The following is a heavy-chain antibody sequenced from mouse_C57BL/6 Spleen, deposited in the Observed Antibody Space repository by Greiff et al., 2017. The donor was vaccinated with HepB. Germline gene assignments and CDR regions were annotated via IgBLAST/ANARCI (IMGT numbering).Heavy chain of an antibody. CDR1: GYTFTSYW. V-gene: IGHV1-64*01. Sequence: QVQLQQPGAELVKPGASVKLSCKASGYTFTSYWMHWVKPRPGQGLEWIGMIHPNSGSTNYNEKFKSKATLTVDKSSSTAYMQLSSLTSEDSAVYYCARSSPSYYGSSYAMDYWGQGTSVTVSS. CDR2: IHPNSGST. CDR3: ARSSPSYYGSSYAMDY. D-gene: IGHD1-1*01. J-gene: IGHJ4*01.